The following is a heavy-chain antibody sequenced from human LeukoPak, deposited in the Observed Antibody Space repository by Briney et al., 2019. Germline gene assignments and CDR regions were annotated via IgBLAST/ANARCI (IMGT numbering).Heavy chain of an antibody. CDR2: IYSGGST. CDR1: GFTVSSNY. Sequence: GGSLRLSCAASGFTVSSNYMSWVRQAPGKGLEWVSVIYSGGSTYYADSVKGRFTISRANSKNTLYLQMNSLRAEDTAVYYCARDPDGDYGMDVWGQGTTVTVYS. CDR3: ARDPDGDYGMDV. V-gene: IGHV3-66*01. D-gene: IGHD4-17*01. J-gene: IGHJ6*02.